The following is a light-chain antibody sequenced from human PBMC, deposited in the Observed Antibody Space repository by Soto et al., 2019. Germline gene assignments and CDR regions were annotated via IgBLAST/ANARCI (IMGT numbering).Light chain of an antibody. CDR3: SSYSSRYTWV. Sequence: QSALTQPASVSGSPGQSITISCAGTSSDIGSQNFVSWHQQHPGKAPKFIIYGVTNRPSGVSHRFSGFKSGNTASLTISGLQADDEADYYCSSYSSRYTWVFGTGTKLTVL. CDR2: GVT. CDR1: SSDIGSQNF. V-gene: IGLV2-14*01. J-gene: IGLJ3*02.